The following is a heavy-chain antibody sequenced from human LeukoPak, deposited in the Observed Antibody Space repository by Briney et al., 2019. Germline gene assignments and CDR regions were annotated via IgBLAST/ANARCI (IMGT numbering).Heavy chain of an antibody. CDR3: ARGITVTTTSDHLDF. CDR1: GGSISGYY. Sequence: SETLSLTCTVSGGSISGYYWNWIRQPPGKGLEWIGHVFYTGTTKYHPSLKSRMAISVDTSSNQFSLKLRSVTAADTAVYHCARGITVTTTSDHLDFWGQGTLVTVPS. D-gene: IGHD4-17*01. J-gene: IGHJ4*02. CDR2: VFYTGTT. V-gene: IGHV4-59*12.